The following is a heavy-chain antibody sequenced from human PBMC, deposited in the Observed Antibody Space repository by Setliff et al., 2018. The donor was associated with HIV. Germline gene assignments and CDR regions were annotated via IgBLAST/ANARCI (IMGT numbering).Heavy chain of an antibody. D-gene: IGHD1-26*01. Sequence: WASVKVSCKASGYTFTGYYMHWVRQAPGQGLEWMGWINPNSGGTNYAQKFQGRVTMTRDTSISTAYMELSRLRSDDTAVYYCARDLGPGGGSYRMPINWFDPWGQGTLVTVSS. CDR3: ARDLGPGGGSYRMPINWFDP. J-gene: IGHJ5*02. V-gene: IGHV1-2*02. CDR2: INPNSGGT. CDR1: GYTFTGYY.